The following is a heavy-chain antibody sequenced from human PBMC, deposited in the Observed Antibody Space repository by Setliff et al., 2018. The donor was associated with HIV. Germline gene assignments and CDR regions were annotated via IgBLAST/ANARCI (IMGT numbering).Heavy chain of an antibody. CDR2: ISSSSSAI. CDR1: GFTFSDCS. D-gene: IGHD6-13*01. J-gene: IGHJ4*02. V-gene: IGHV3-48*01. CDR3: ARSRAAGFDY. Sequence: GGSLRLSCAASGFTFSDCSMNWVRQAPGKGLEWVSYISSSSSAIYYADSVKGRFTISRDNAKNSLYLQMNSLRAEDTAVYYCARSRAAGFDYWGQGTLVTVSS.